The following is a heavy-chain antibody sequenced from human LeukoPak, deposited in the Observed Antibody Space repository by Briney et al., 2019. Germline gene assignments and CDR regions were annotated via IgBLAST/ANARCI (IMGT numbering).Heavy chain of an antibody. Sequence: GGSLRLSCTTSGFTFGDYAINWFRLAPGKGLEWVGFIRSKTYGGTPDYAASVKGRFTISRDNSKDTLYLQMNSLRAEDTAVYYCARGRGPRETPYYFDYWGQGTLITVSS. V-gene: IGHV3-49*03. CDR2: IRSKTYGGTP. CDR1: GFTFGDYA. J-gene: IGHJ4*02. D-gene: IGHD1-26*01. CDR3: ARGRGPRETPYYFDY.